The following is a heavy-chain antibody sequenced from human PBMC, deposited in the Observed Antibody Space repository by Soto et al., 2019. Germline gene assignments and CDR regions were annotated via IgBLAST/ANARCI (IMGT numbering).Heavy chain of an antibody. D-gene: IGHD3-22*01. CDR3: ARKYYYDNSGYFHFDY. CDR1: GFSLGTTGVG. Sequence: QITXKESAPTLVKPTQTLTLTCTFSGFSLGTTGVGVGWIRQPPGKALEWLALIYWDDDERYSPSLKNRLTITKDTSKNQVVLTMANMDPVDTATYYCARKYYYDNSGYFHFDYWGQGTLVTVSS. J-gene: IGHJ4*02. CDR2: IYWDDDE. V-gene: IGHV2-5*02.